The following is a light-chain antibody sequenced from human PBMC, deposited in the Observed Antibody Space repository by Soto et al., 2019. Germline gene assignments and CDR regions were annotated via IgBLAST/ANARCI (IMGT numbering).Light chain of an antibody. J-gene: IGKJ1*01. Sequence: EIIMTQSPATLSVSPGLRATLSCKASQRIGSNLAEYQQKPGQAPRLLIYGASSRATGFPARFSGSGSGTEFTLTDSSLQSEDFAVYYCQQYKNWPPWTFGQGTKVEMK. CDR3: QQYKNWPPWT. CDR1: QRIGSN. CDR2: GAS. V-gene: IGKV3-15*01.